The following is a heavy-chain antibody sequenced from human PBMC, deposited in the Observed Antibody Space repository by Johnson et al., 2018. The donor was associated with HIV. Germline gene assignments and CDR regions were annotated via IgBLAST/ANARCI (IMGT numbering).Heavy chain of an antibody. CDR3: ARVGLGGVPWTLDI. CDR1: GFTFSSYA. J-gene: IGHJ3*02. D-gene: IGHD2-8*02. Sequence: QVQLVESGGGLVQPGGSLRLSCAASGFTFSSYAMHWVRQAPGKGLEWVAVISYDGSDKYYADSVKGRFTISRDNSKNTLYLQMNGLGVDDTAVYYCARVGLGGVPWTLDIWGQGTMVTVSS. V-gene: IGHV3-30*14. CDR2: ISYDGSDK.